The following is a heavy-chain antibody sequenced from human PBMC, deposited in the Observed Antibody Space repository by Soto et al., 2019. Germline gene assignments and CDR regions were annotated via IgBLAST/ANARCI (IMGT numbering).Heavy chain of an antibody. CDR2: IWYDGSNK. CDR3: ARGMTEGYDSSEDY. D-gene: IGHD5-12*01. Sequence: GGSLRLSCAASGFTFSSYGMHWVRQAPGKGLEWVAVIWYDGSNKYYADSVKGRFTISRDNSKNTLYLQMNSLRAEDTAVYYCARGMTEGYDSSEDYWGQGTLVTVSS. V-gene: IGHV3-33*01. J-gene: IGHJ4*02. CDR1: GFTFSSYG.